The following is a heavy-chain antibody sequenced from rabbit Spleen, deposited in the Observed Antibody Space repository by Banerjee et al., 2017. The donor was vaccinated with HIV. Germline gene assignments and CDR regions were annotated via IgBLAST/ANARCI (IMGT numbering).Heavy chain of an antibody. J-gene: IGHJ4*01. CDR2: IYTTSGST. CDR1: GFSFSSSYY. D-gene: IGHD1-1*01. V-gene: IGHV1S43*01. Sequence: QEQLVESGGGLVQPEGSLTLTCTASGFSFSSSYYICWVRQSPGKGLELIACIYTTSGSTWYASWVNGRFTITRNTNLNTVDLKMTSLTAADTATYFCARDLAAWNSGSYAFNLWGPGTLVTVS. CDR3: ARDLAAWNSGSYAFNL.